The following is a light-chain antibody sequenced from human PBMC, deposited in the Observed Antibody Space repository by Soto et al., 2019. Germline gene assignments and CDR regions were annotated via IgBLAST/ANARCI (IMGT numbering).Light chain of an antibody. CDR1: SSDVGSYNL. V-gene: IGLV2-23*01. J-gene: IGLJ2*01. CDR2: EGS. CDR3: CSFAGSSPL. Sequence: QSVLTQPASVSGSPGQSITISCTGTSSDVGSYNLVSWYQQHPGKAPKLMIYEGSKRPSGVSNRFSGSKSANSASLTISGLQAEDEAVYYCCSFAGSSPLFGGGTKLTVL.